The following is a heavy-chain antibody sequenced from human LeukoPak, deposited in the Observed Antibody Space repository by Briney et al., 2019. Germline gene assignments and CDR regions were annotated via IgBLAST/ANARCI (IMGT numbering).Heavy chain of an antibody. CDR1: GFTFSSYG. CDR2: ISYDGSNK. CDR3: AKDLMREGYCSSTSCYNPFDY. V-gene: IGHV3-30*18. D-gene: IGHD2-2*02. J-gene: IGHJ4*02. Sequence: GGSLRLSCAASGFTFSSYGMHWVRQGPGKGLEWVAVISYDGSNKYYADSAKGRFTISRDNSKNTLYLQINSLRAEDTALYYCAKDLMREGYCSSTSCYNPFDYWGQGTLVTVSS.